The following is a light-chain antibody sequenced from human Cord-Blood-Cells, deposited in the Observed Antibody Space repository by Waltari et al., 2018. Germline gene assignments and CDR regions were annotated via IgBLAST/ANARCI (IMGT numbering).Light chain of an antibody. CDR2: DVS. J-gene: IGLJ2*01. CDR1: SSDVGGYNY. CDR3: SSYTSSSTLDVV. Sequence: QSALTQPASVSGSPGQSITISCTGTSSDVGGYNYVSWYQQHPGKAPKLMIYDVSNRPSGVSNRFCGSKSGNTASLTISGLQAEDEADYYCSSYTSSSTLDVVFGGGTKLTVL. V-gene: IGLV2-14*01.